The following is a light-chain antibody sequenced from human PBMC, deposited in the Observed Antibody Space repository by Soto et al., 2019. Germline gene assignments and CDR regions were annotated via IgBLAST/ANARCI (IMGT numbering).Light chain of an antibody. J-gene: IGKJ2*01. CDR2: DAS. V-gene: IGKV3-11*01. CDR3: HQRNSWPYT. CDR1: QSVSSF. Sequence: EIVLTQSPATLSLSPGEGATLSCRASQSVSSFLAWYQQKPGQAPRLLIYDASNRATGIPARFSGSGSGTDFTLTISSLEPEDFAVYYCHQRNSWPYTFGQGTKLEIK.